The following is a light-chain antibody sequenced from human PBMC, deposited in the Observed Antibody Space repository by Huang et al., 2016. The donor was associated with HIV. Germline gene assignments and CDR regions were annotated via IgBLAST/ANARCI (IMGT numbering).Light chain of an antibody. CDR1: QSISGD. V-gene: IGKV1-39*01. CDR3: QQSSSTPWT. CDR2: AAS. J-gene: IGKJ1*01. Sequence: DIQMTQSPSSVSASVGDRVVISCRASQSISGDLNWYQQSPGNPPNLLIYAASSVQGGVPSRFSGSESGTDFTLTITNLQPEDSATYYCQQSSSTPWTFGPGTKVEVK.